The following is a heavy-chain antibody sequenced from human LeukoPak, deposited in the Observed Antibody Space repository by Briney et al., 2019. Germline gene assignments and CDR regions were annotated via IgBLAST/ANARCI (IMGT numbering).Heavy chain of an antibody. CDR1: GFTFSSYA. J-gene: IGHJ4*02. V-gene: IGHV3-30-3*01. Sequence: GGSLRLSCAASGFTFSSYAMHWVRQAPGKGLERVAVISYDGSNKYYADSVKGRFTISRDNSKNTLYLQMNSLRAEDTAVYYCASYYDSSGYYSSWGQGTLVTVSS. CDR3: ASYYDSSGYYSS. CDR2: ISYDGSNK. D-gene: IGHD3-22*01.